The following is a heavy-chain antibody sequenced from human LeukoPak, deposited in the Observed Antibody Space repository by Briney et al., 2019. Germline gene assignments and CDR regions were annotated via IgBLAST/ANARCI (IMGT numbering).Heavy chain of an antibody. V-gene: IGHV1-2*02. CDR3: ARDIAAAATGY. J-gene: IGHJ4*02. CDR2: VNPNSGGT. CDR1: GYTFTGYY. Sequence: ASVKVSCKASGYTFTGYYMHWVRQAPGQGLEWMGWVNPNSGGTNYAQKFQGRVTMTRDTSINTAYMELSRPRSDDTAVYYCARDIAAAATGYWGQGTLVTVSS. D-gene: IGHD6-13*01.